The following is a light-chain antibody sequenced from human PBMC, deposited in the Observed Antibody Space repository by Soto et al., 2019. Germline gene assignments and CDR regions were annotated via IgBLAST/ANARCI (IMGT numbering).Light chain of an antibody. CDR2: DVS. Sequence: QSALTQPASVSGSPGQSITISCTGTSSDVGGYNYVSWYQQHPGKAPKLMIYDVSNRPSGVSNRFSGSKSGNTASLTISGLQAEVEADYYCSSYTSSSTLLYVFGTGTKLTVL. CDR3: SSYTSSSTLLYV. V-gene: IGLV2-14*01. J-gene: IGLJ1*01. CDR1: SSDVGGYNY.